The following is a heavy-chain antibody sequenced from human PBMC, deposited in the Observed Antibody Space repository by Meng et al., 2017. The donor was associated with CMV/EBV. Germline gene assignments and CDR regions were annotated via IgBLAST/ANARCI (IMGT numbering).Heavy chain of an antibody. Sequence: GGSLRLSCAASGFTFSSYAMHWVRQAPGKGLEWVSSISSSSSYIYYADSVKGRFTISRDNAKNSLYLQMNSLRAEDTAVYYCARRGGSVVVPAAHFDYWGQGTLVTVSS. D-gene: IGHD2-2*01. CDR1: GFTFSSYA. CDR3: ARRGGSVVVPAAHFDY. V-gene: IGHV3-21*01. CDR2: ISSSSSYI. J-gene: IGHJ4*02.